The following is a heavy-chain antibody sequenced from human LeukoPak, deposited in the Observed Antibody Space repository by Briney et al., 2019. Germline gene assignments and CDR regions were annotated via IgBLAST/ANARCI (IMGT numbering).Heavy chain of an antibody. CDR1: GFTFSSYA. V-gene: IGHV3-30-3*01. D-gene: IGHD5-18*01. Sequence: GGSLRLSSAASGFTFSSYAMHWVRQAPGKGLEWVAVISYDGSNKYYADSVKGRFTISRDNSKNTLYLQMNSLRAEDTAVYYCARGGTAMVSPIDDYWGQGTLVTVSS. CDR3: ARGGTAMVSPIDDY. CDR2: ISYDGSNK. J-gene: IGHJ4*02.